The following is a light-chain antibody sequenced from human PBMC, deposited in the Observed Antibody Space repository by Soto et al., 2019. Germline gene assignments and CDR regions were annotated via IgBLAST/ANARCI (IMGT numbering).Light chain of an antibody. J-gene: IGLJ3*02. CDR3: SLYTSANTRV. CDR2: EAS. V-gene: IGLV2-18*01. Sequence: QPVLTQPPSVSGSPGQSVTISCTGTSTDFVSYNRVSWYQQPPGTAPKLIIYEASNRPSGVPGRFSGSKSGNTASLTISGLQAADEADYYCSLYTSANTRVFGGGTKLTVL. CDR1: STDFVSYNR.